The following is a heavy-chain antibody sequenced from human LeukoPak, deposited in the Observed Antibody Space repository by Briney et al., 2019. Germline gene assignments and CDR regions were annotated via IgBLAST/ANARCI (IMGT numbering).Heavy chain of an antibody. CDR1: GFTFSSYN. CDR2: ISYDRSNK. D-gene: IGHD6-13*01. V-gene: IGHV3-30-3*01. CDR3: ARDTLRARAAAVH. Sequence: GGSLRLSCAASGFTFSSYNMHWVRQAPGKGLEWVADISYDRSNKYYAYSVKGRFSISRDNFKNKMYLQMNSLKPEDTAMYFSARDTLRARAAAVHWGLGTLVTVSS. J-gene: IGHJ4*02.